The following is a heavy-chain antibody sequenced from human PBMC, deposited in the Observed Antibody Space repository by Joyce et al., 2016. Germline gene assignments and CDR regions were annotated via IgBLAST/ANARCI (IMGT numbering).Heavy chain of an antibody. CDR1: GFTFSSYW. Sequence: EVQLVESGGGLVQQGGALRLSRTASGFTFSSYWMHWVRQVSGKGLVWVSHISSDESSTSYADSVKGRFTISRDNAKNTLYLHMNSLRTEDTAVYYCARTGGSYYDYYYYGLDVWGQGTTVIVSS. CDR2: ISSDESST. CDR3: ARTGGSYYDYYYYGLDV. V-gene: IGHV3-74*01. D-gene: IGHD1-26*01. J-gene: IGHJ6*02.